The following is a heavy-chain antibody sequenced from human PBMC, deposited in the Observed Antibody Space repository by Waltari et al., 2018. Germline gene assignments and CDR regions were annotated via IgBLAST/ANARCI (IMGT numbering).Heavy chain of an antibody. V-gene: IGHV3-30-3*01. J-gene: IGHJ4*02. CDR3: ARDPASLAASPYYFDY. CDR1: GFTFSSYA. Sequence: QVQLVESGGGMVQPGRSLRLSCAASGFTFSSYAMHWVRQAPGKGLEWVAVISYDGSNKYYADSVKGRFTISRDNSENTLYLQMNSLRAEDTAAYYCARDPASLAASPYYFDYWGQGTLVTVSS. D-gene: IGHD2-15*01. CDR2: ISYDGSNK.